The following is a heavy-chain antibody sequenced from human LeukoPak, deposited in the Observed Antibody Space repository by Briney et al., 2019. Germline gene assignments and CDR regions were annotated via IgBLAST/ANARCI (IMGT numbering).Heavy chain of an antibody. J-gene: IGHJ4*02. V-gene: IGHV3-23*01. CDR3: ARVGYCRGGSCYGQTYFDH. D-gene: IGHD2-15*01. CDR1: GFTFSSYA. Sequence: PGGSLRLSCAASGFTFSSYAMSWVRQAPGKGLEWVSAISGSGGSTYYADSVKGRFTISRDNSKNTLYLQMNSLRAEDTAVYYCARVGYCRGGSCYGQTYFDHWGQGTLVTVSS. CDR2: ISGSGGST.